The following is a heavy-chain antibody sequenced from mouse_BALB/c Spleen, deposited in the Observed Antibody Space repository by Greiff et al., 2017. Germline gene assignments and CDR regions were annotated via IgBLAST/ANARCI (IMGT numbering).Heavy chain of an antibody. D-gene: IGHD2-4*01. CDR1: GDSITSGY. Sequence: EVMLVESGPSLVKPSQTLSLTCSVTGDSITSGYWNWIRKFPGNKLEYMGYISYSGSTYYNPSLKSRISITRDTSKNQYYLQLNSVTTEDTATYYCARYKGMITTTGDYFDYWGQGTTLTVSS. CDR2: ISYSGST. J-gene: IGHJ2*01. V-gene: IGHV3-8*02. CDR3: ARYKGMITTTGDYFDY.